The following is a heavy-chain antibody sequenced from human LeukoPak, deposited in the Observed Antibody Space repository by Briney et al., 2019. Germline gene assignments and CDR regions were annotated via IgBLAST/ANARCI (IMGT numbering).Heavy chain of an antibody. D-gene: IGHD3-10*01. J-gene: IGHJ4*02. CDR2: ISYDGSDK. CDR1: GFTFSSYG. Sequence: GGSLRLSCAACGFTFSSYGMHGVRQAPGKGLEWVAVISYDGSDKYYADSVKGRFTISRDNSKNTLYLQMNSLRAEDTAVYYCAKDYYGSGSYYNWFEYWGRGNLVTVSS. V-gene: IGHV3-30*18. CDR3: AKDYYGSGSYYNWFEY.